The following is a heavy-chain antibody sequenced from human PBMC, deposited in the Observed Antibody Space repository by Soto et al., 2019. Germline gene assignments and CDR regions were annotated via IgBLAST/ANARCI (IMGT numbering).Heavy chain of an antibody. V-gene: IGHV3-30-3*01. CDR3: ARGFDFWSGFLDH. CDR1: GFPFRGYA. J-gene: IGHJ4*02. CDR2: ISYVENKT. D-gene: IGHD3-3*01. Sequence: QVQLVESGGGVVKPGKSLRLSCAASGFPFRGYALHWVRQAPGKGLEWVAVISYVENKTYYADSVKGRFTISRDNAQNTVFLQMNSLRVEDTAVFYCARGFDFWSGFLDHWGQGALVIVSS.